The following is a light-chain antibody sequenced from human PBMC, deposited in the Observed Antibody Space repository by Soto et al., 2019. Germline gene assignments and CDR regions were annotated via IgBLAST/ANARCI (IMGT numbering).Light chain of an antibody. J-gene: IGLJ1*01. CDR2: DVS. CDR3: SSYTSSSLHV. V-gene: IGLV2-14*03. CDR1: SSDVGGYNY. Sequence: QSALTQPASVSGSPGQSITISCTGTSSDVGGYNYVSWYQQHPGKAPKLMTYDVSNRPSGVSNRFSGSKSGNTASLPISGLQAEDEADYYCSSYTSSSLHVFGPGTKLTVL.